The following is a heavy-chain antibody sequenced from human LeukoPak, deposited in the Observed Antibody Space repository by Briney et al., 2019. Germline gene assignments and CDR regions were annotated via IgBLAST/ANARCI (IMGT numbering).Heavy chain of an antibody. J-gene: IGHJ4*02. D-gene: IGHD4-17*01. CDR1: GFTFSSSG. CDR2: ISYDGSNK. V-gene: IGHV3-30*18. CDR3: AKDTRTFGDYGDD. Sequence: PGRSLRLSCAASGFTFSSSGMHWVRQAPGKGLEWVAAISYDGSNKQYADSVEGRFTISRDNSKSTLYLQMNSLRAEDTAMYYCAKDTRTFGDYGDDWGQGTLVTVSS.